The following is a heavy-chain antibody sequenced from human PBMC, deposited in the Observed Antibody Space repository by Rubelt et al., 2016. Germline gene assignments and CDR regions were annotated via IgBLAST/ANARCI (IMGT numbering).Heavy chain of an antibody. CDR1: GYTFTSYY. CDR2: INPSGGST. V-gene: IGHV1-46*01. CDR3: ARVGFYYDSGSYVD. D-gene: IGHD3-10*01. J-gene: IGHJ4*02. Sequence: QVQLVQSGAEVKKPGASVKVSCKASGYTFTSYYMHWVRQAPGQGLEWMGIINPSGGSTTYAQKCQGGVTMTRDTSTSTVYMDLSSLRCEDTAVYYCARVGFYYDSGSYVDWGQGTLVTVSS.